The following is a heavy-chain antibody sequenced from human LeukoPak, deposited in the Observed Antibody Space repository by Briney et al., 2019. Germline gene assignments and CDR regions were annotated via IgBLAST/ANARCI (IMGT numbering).Heavy chain of an antibody. D-gene: IGHD5-18*01. V-gene: IGHV4-59*01. J-gene: IGHJ4*02. CDR3: ASGEYSYAPRWDY. Sequence: SETLSLTCTVSVGSISSYYWNWIRQPPGKGLEWIGYIYYTGSTNYNPSLKSRVTISIDTSKNKFSLRLGSVTAADTAVYYCASGEYSYAPRWDYWGQGTLVTVSS. CDR1: VGSISSYY. CDR2: IYYTGST.